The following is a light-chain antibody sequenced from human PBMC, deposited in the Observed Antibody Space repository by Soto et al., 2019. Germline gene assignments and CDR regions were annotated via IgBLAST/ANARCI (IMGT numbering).Light chain of an antibody. J-gene: IGKJ1*01. V-gene: IGKV3-20*01. CDR2: GTF. Sequence: EIVLTQSPGTLSVSPGERATLSCRSSQTISSQYLAWYQQKHGQAPSLLIYGTFSRATGTPDRFSGSVSGTEFTLTISRLEPEDSAIYYCKQYGSWTFGQGTKVEIK. CDR3: KQYGSWT. CDR1: QTISSQY.